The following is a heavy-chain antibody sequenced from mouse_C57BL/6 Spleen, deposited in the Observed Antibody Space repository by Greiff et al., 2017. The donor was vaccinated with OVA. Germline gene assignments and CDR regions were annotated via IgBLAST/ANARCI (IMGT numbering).Heavy chain of an antibody. CDR2: IYPGDGDT. CDR1: GYAFSSSW. V-gene: IGHV1-82*01. J-gene: IGHJ2*01. D-gene: IGHD4-1*01. Sequence: QVQLQQSGPELVKPGASVKISCKASGYAFSSSWMNWVKQRPGKGLEWIGRIYPGDGDTNYNGKFKGKATLTADKSSSTAYMQLSSLTSEDSAVYFCARSTGVYYWGQGTTLSVSS. CDR3: ARSTGVYY.